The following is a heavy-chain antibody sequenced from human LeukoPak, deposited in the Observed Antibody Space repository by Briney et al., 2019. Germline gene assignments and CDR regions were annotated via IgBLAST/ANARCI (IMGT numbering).Heavy chain of an antibody. CDR1: GFTFSSYA. J-gene: IGHJ3*02. CDR3: ARVAFYGAIPDDI. Sequence: GGSLRLSCAASGFTFSSYAMHWVRQAPGKGLEWVAVISYDGSNKYYADSVKGRFTISRDNSKNTLYLQMNSLRAEDTAVYYCARVAFYGAIPDDIWGQGTMVTVSS. V-gene: IGHV3-30-3*01. D-gene: IGHD2-21*01. CDR2: ISYDGSNK.